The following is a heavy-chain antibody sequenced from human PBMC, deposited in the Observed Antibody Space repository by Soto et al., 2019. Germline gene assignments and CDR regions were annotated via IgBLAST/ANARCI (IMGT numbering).Heavy chain of an antibody. J-gene: IGHJ5*02. Sequence: ASVKVSCKVSGYTLTELSMHWVRQAPGKGLEWMGGFDPEDGNTNYAQKVQGRVTLTTDTSTSTAYMELTSLTPDDTAVYYCARDERGSGSYFGRLNWFDPWGQGTLVTVSS. CDR1: GYTLTELS. V-gene: IGHV1-24*01. D-gene: IGHD3-10*01. CDR3: ARDERGSGSYFGRLNWFDP. CDR2: FDPEDGNT.